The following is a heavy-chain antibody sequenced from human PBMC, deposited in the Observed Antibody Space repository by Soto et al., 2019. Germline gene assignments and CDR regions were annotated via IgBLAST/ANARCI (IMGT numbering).Heavy chain of an antibody. D-gene: IGHD3-22*01. V-gene: IGHV4-59*01. CDR3: ARGWIAVVSTTGYGMDV. CDR2: IYYSGST. Sequence: PSETLSLTCTVSGGSISSYYWSWIRQPPGKGLEWIGYIYYSGSTNYNPSLKSRVTISVDTSKNQFSLKLSSVTAADTAVYYCARGWIAVVSTTGYGMDVWGQGTTVTVSS. CDR1: GGSISSYY. J-gene: IGHJ6*02.